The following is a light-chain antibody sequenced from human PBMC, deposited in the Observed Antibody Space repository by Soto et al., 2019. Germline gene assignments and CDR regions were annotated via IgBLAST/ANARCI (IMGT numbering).Light chain of an antibody. Sequence: EIVLTQSPGTLSLSPGERATLSCRASQSVSSNLAWYQQKPGQAPRLLIYGASTRATGIPARFSGSGSGADFTLTISNLEPEDFAFYYCQQRFFGPGTKVDIK. CDR2: GAS. J-gene: IGKJ3*01. CDR1: QSVSSN. CDR3: QQRF. V-gene: IGKV3-11*01.